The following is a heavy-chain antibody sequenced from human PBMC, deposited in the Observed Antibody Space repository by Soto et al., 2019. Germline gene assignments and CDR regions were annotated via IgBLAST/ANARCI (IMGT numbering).Heavy chain of an antibody. Sequence: SETLSLTCSVSGVSLTSGTYYWSWIRPHPGKGLEWIGYIFYSGSTDYNPSLKSRVNISVDTSKNQFSLKLSSVTAADTAVYYCGSTEDFFDYWGQGTLVTVSS. V-gene: IGHV4-31*03. CDR1: GVSLTSGTYY. CDR2: IFYSGST. J-gene: IGHJ4*02. CDR3: GSTEDFFDY.